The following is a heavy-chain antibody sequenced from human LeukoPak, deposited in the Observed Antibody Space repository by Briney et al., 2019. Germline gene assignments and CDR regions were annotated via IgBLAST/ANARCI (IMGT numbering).Heavy chain of an antibody. CDR1: GFTFSSYA. D-gene: IGHD3-16*01. CDR3: ARAIPGGRYFDY. J-gene: IGHJ4*02. V-gene: IGHV3-30*04. CDR2: ISYDGSNK. Sequence: GGSLRLSCAASGFTFSSYAMHWVRQAPGKGLEWVAVISYDGSNKYYADSVKGRFTISRDNSKNTLYLQMNSLRAEDTAVYYCARAIPGGRYFDYWGQGTLVTVSS.